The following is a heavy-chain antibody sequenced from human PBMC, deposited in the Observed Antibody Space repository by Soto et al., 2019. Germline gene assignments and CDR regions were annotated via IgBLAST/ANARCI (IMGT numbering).Heavy chain of an antibody. CDR1: GFTFSSDA. Sequence: PGGSLRLSCAASGFTFSSDAMHWVRQAPGKGLEWVAVISYDGSNKYYADSVKGRFTISRDNSKNTLYLQMNSLRAEDTAVYYCARERSYYYDSSGSDGMDVWGQGTTVTVSS. CDR2: ISYDGSNK. V-gene: IGHV3-30-3*01. D-gene: IGHD3-22*01. J-gene: IGHJ6*02. CDR3: ARERSYYYDSSGSDGMDV.